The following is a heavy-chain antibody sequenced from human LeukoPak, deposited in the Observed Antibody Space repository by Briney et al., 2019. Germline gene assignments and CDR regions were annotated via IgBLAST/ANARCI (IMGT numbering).Heavy chain of an antibody. CDR2: IYSGGST. V-gene: IGHV3-66*01. J-gene: IGHJ4*02. CDR3: ARVDYGDYSFDY. CDR1: GFTVSSNY. D-gene: IGHD4-17*01. Sequence: GGSLRLSCAASGFTVSSNYMSWVRQAPGKGLEWVPVIYSGGSTYYADSVKGRFTISRDNSKNTLYLQMNSLRAEDTAVYYCARVDYGDYSFDYWGQGTLVTVSS.